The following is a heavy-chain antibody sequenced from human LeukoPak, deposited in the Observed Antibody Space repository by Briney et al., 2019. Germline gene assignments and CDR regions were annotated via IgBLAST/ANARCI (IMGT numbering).Heavy chain of an antibody. CDR2: INPKSGGT. V-gene: IGHV1-2*02. D-gene: IGHD1-26*01. J-gene: IGHJ4*02. CDR3: ARDFSGSYDY. CDR1: GYTFTGYF. Sequence: ASVKVSCKASGYTFTGYFIHWVRQAPGQGLEWMGWINPKSGGTNYQQKFQDRVTMTRDTSITTAYMEMSRLRSDDTAVYYCARDFSGSYDYWGQGTLVTVSS.